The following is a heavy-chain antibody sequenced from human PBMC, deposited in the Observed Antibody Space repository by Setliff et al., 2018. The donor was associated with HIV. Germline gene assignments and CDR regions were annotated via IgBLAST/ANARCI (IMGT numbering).Heavy chain of an antibody. CDR1: GYTFSKYW. Sequence: GESLKISCEGAGYTFSKYWIGWVRQMPGKGLEWMGIIYPGDSDTRYSPSFQGRVTISADKSINTAYLQWSSLQASDTAMYYCARLDGYTGYDPFDYWGQGTLVTVSS. D-gene: IGHD5-12*01. CDR2: IYPGDSDT. CDR3: ARLDGYTGYDPFDY. V-gene: IGHV5-51*01. J-gene: IGHJ4*02.